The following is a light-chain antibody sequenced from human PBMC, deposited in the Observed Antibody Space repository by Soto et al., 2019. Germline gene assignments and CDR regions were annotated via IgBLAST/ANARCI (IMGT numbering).Light chain of an antibody. CDR3: QQFGNSPLT. V-gene: IGKV3-20*01. CDR1: QSVRNNY. Sequence: PGDRATLSCRASQSVRNNYLAWYQKKPGQAPRLLIFGASSRATGIPDRFSGSGSGTDFSLTISRLEPEDFAVYYCQQFGNSPLTFGGGTRLEI. J-gene: IGKJ4*01. CDR2: GAS.